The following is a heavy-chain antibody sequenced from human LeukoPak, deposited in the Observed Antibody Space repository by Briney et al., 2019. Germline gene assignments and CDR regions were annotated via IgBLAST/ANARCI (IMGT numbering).Heavy chain of an antibody. CDR2: ISYDGSNK. CDR3: ARACSSTSCEDAFDI. CDR1: GFTFSSYA. D-gene: IGHD2-2*01. J-gene: IGHJ3*02. Sequence: GGSLRLSCAASGFTFSSYAMHWVRQAPGKGLEWVAVISYDGSNKYYADSVKGRFTISRDNSKNTLYLQMNSLRAEDTAVYYCARACSSTSCEDAFDIWGQGTMVTVSS. V-gene: IGHV3-30-3*01.